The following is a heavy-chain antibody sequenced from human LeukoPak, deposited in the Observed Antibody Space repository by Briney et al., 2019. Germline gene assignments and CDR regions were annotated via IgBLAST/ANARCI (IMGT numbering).Heavy chain of an antibody. V-gene: IGHV3-20*04. J-gene: IGHJ4*02. CDR3: ARDLRHCSGGSCYWDYYFDY. D-gene: IGHD2-15*01. Sequence: GGSLRLSCAASGFTFNDYGMSWVRQAPGKGLEWVSGINWNGGRTGYADSMKGRFTISRDNAKDSLYLQMNGLRAEDTAVYYCARDLRHCSGGSCYWDYYFDYWGQGTLVTVSS. CDR1: GFTFNDYG. CDR2: INWNGGRT.